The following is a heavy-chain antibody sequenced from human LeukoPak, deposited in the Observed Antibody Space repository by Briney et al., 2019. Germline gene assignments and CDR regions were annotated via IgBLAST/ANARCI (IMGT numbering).Heavy chain of an antibody. CDR3: ARDGDSSGYRNWFDP. D-gene: IGHD3-22*01. Sequence: GRSLLLSCAVSGFTFSRYAMHWVRQATGKGLEWVAVISYDGSKKYYADSMKGRFTISRDNSKNTLYLQMNSLRAEDTAVYYCARDGDSSGYRNWFDPWGQGTLVTVSS. J-gene: IGHJ5*02. CDR1: GFTFSRYA. V-gene: IGHV3-30-3*01. CDR2: ISYDGSKK.